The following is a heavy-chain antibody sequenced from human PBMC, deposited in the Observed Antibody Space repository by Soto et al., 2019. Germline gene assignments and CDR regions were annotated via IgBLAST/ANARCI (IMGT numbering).Heavy chain of an antibody. CDR3: ESLHSSSWHYFDY. CDR1: ARSISSYY. CDR2: NYYSGST. D-gene: IGHD6-13*01. Sequence: PDTLSLTCPSSARSISSYYWTWIRQPPGKGLEWIGYNYYSGSTNYNPSLKSRITISVDTSKNQFDMELCSVIAGDRGVYYCESLHSSSWHYFDYWGQGTPVTVSS. V-gene: IGHV4-59*08. J-gene: IGHJ4*01.